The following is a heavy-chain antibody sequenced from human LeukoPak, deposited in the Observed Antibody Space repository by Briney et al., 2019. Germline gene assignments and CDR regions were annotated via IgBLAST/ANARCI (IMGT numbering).Heavy chain of an antibody. Sequence: GGSLRLSCAASGFTFSSYSMNWVRQAPGKGLEWVSYISSSSTIYYADSVKGRFTISRDNSKNTLYLQMNSLRAEDTAVYYCAKDSPARGIAVAATQGDYFDYWGQGTLVTVSS. CDR1: GFTFSSYS. CDR2: ISSSSTI. CDR3: AKDSPARGIAVAATQGDYFDY. V-gene: IGHV3-48*01. J-gene: IGHJ4*02. D-gene: IGHD6-19*01.